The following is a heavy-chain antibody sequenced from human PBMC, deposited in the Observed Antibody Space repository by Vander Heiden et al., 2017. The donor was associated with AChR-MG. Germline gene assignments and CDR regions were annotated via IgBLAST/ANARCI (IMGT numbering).Heavy chain of an antibody. D-gene: IGHD2-2*01. J-gene: IGHJ5*02. CDR2: IKQDGSEK. Sequence: EVQLVESGGGLVQPGGSLRLSCAASGFTFSSYWMSWVRQAPGKGLEWVANIKQDGSEKYYVDSVKGRFTISRDNAKNSLYLQMNSLRAEDTAVYYCARDLVVVVPAASPSFDPWGQGTLVTVSS. V-gene: IGHV3-7*01. CDR3: ARDLVVVVPAASPSFDP. CDR1: GFTFSSYW.